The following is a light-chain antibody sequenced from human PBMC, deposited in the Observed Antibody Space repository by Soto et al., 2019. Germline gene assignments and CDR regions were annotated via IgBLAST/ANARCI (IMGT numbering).Light chain of an antibody. J-gene: IGKJ1*01. CDR3: QQSSRTPWT. Sequence: DIQMTQSPSSLSASVGDRVTITCRASQTISSYLNWYQQKPGKAPKLLIYAASTLESVVPSRFSGNRSGTDFTLTISSLQPEDFAAYYCQQSSRTPWTFGQGTKVEIK. V-gene: IGKV1-39*01. CDR1: QTISSY. CDR2: AAS.